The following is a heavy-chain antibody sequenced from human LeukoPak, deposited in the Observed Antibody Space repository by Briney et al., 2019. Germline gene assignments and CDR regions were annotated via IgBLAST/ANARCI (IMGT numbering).Heavy chain of an antibody. J-gene: IGHJ4*02. CDR1: GGSISSYY. Sequence: SETLSLTCTVSGGSISSYYWSWIRQPPGKGLEWIGYIYYSGSTNYNPSLKSRVTISVDTSKNQFSLKLSSVTAADTAVYYCARGVVIAPQTFDYWGQGTLVTVSS. V-gene: IGHV4-59*01. CDR2: IYYSGST. D-gene: IGHD2-21*01. CDR3: ARGVVIAPQTFDY.